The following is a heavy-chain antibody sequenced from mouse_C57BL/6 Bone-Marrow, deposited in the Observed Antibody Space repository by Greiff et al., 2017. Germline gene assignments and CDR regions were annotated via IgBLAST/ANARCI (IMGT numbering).Heavy chain of an antibody. Sequence: EVQRVESGGGLVQPKGSLKLSCAASGFSFNTYAMNWVRQAPGKGLEWVARIRSKSNNYATYYADSVKDRFTISRDDSESMLYLQMNNLKTEDTAMYYCVRHTDGYEGAWLAYWGQGTLVTVSA. D-gene: IGHD2-2*01. J-gene: IGHJ3*01. CDR1: GFSFNTYA. CDR2: IRSKSNNYAT. CDR3: VRHTDGYEGAWLAY. V-gene: IGHV10-1*01.